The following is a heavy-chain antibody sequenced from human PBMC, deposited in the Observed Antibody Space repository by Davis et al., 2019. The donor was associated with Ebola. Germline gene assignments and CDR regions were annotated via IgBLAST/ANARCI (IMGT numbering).Heavy chain of an antibody. CDR3: ARDGEHYSDLDY. V-gene: IGHV3-74*01. Sequence: HTGGSLRLSCAASGFTFSSYEMNWVRQAPGKGLVWLLRIKSDGSTKSYADSVKGRFTISRDNAKNTLYLQMDSLRAEDTAVYYCARDGEHYSDLDYWGQGTLVTVSS. J-gene: IGHJ4*02. CDR2: IKSDGSTK. CDR1: GFTFSSYE. D-gene: IGHD1-26*01.